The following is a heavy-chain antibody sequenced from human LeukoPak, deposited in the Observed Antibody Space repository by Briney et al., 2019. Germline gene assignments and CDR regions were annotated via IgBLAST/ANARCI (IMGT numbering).Heavy chain of an antibody. CDR3: AREGDGLLWIGEGY. CDR2: IFHSGVT. CDR1: DYSIVNGYY. D-gene: IGHD3-10*01. J-gene: IGHJ4*02. V-gene: IGHV4-38-2*02. Sequence: SETLSLTCNVSDYSIVNGYYWAWIRQPPGKGLEWIGNIFHSGVTHYSPSLKSRLTISVDTSKNQFSLKLTSVTAADTAVYYCAREGDGLLWIGEGYWGQGTLVTVSS.